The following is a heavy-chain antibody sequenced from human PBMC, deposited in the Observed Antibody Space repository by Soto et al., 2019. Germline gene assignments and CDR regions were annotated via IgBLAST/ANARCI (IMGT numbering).Heavy chain of an antibody. V-gene: IGHV4-61*08. J-gene: IGHJ4*02. CDR3: ASVDTAMGKGMGFDY. CDR1: GGSISSGDYY. Sequence: PSETLSLTCTVSGGSISSGDYYWSWIRQPPGKGLEWIGYIYYSGSTNYNPSLKSRVTISVDTSKNQFSLKLSSVTAADTAVYYCASVDTAMGKGMGFDYWGQGTLVTVSS. CDR2: IYYSGST. D-gene: IGHD5-18*01.